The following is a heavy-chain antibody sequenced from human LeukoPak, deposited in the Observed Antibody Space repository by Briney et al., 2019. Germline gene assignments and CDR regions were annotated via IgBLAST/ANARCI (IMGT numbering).Heavy chain of an antibody. J-gene: IGHJ6*02. Sequence: APVKVSCKASGYTFTGYYMHWVRQAPGQGLEWMGWINPNSGGTNYAQKFQGWVTMTRDTSISTAYMELSRLRSDDTAVYYCARVPSGYSSSWYDDYYGMDVWGQGTTVTVSS. CDR2: INPNSGGT. CDR1: GYTFTGYY. CDR3: ARVPSGYSSSWYDDYYGMDV. D-gene: IGHD6-13*01. V-gene: IGHV1-2*04.